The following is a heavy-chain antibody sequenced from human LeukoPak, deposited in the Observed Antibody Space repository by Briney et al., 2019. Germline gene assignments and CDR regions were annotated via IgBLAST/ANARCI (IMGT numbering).Heavy chain of an antibody. CDR1: GGSISSYY. D-gene: IGHD3-10*01. J-gene: IGHJ3*02. CDR3: ARAPGGYGSGSRGAFDI. CDR2: IYTSGST. Sequence: AETLSLTCTVSGGSISSYYWSWIRQPAGKGLEWIGRIYTSGSTNYNPSLKSRVTMSVDTSKNQFSLKLNSVTAADTAVYYCARAPGGYGSGSRGAFDIWGQGTMVTVSS. V-gene: IGHV4-4*07.